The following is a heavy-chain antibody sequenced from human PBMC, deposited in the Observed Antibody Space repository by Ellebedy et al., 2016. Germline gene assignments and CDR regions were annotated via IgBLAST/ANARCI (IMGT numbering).Heavy chain of an antibody. CDR1: GGSISSYY. J-gene: IGHJ4*02. D-gene: IGHD2-15*01. Sequence: SETLSLTCTVSGGSISSYYWSWIRQPPGKGLEWIGYIYYSGNTNYNPSLKSRVTISIDTSKNQFSLKLSSVTTADTAVYYCARDRVCSGGSCYPPSLDYWGQGTLVTVSS. CDR3: ARDRVCSGGSCYPPSLDY. CDR2: IYYSGNT. V-gene: IGHV4-59*01.